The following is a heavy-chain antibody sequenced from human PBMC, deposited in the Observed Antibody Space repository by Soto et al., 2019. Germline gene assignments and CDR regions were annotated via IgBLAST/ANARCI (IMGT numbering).Heavy chain of an antibody. D-gene: IGHD1-26*01. Sequence: SGGSLRLSCAASGFSFSRSVVHWLRQAPGKGLEWVAVISSDERDEDYADSVKGRFSISRDSSKSTLYLQMNSLRGEDTAVYYCARESSGNYYFDYWGQGTLVTVSS. CDR1: GFSFSRSV. CDR2: ISSDERDE. CDR3: ARESSGNYYFDY. J-gene: IGHJ4*02. V-gene: IGHV3-33*01.